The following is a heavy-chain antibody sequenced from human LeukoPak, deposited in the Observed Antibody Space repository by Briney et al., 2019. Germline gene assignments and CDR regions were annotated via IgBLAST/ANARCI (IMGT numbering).Heavy chain of an antibody. V-gene: IGHV3-7*03. CDR1: GFTFSSHW. D-gene: IGHD6-19*01. Sequence: PGGSLRLSCTASGFTFSSHWMTWVRQPPGKGLEWVANIKEDGGVEYYVDSVKGRFTISRDNHRNALYLQMNNLRADDTAVYFCARDSRWLLDYWGQGTLITVSS. CDR2: IKEDGGVE. CDR3: ARDSRWLLDY. J-gene: IGHJ4*02.